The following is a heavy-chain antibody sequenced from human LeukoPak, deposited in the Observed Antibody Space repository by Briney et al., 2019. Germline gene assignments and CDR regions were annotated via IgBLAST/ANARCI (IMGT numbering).Heavy chain of an antibody. CDR1: GFTFSSYA. Sequence: NPGGSLRLSCAASGFTFSSYAMSWVRQAPGKGLEWVASITSPVGHIYYADSLKGRITISRDNAKSSLYLQMNSLRAEDTAVYYCATDGQSSGWYGFDYWGQGTLVTVSS. D-gene: IGHD6-19*01. CDR3: ATDGQSSGWYGFDY. CDR2: ITSPVGHI. V-gene: IGHV3-21*01. J-gene: IGHJ4*02.